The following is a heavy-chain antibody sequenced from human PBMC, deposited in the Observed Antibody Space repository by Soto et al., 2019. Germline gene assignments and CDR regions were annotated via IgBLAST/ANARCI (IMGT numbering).Heavy chain of an antibody. CDR1: RVDLSGYY. Sequence: SETLSLSCASSRVDLSGYYWSWIRQSPGKPLEWIGKINHGGRTRYNPSLESRVILSIDTSKNQFSLKLSSVTAADAGVYYCASYGSGSYPRFDPWGQGTLVTVSS. CDR2: INHGGRT. D-gene: IGHD3-10*01. J-gene: IGHJ5*02. V-gene: IGHV4-34*01. CDR3: ASYGSGSYPRFDP.